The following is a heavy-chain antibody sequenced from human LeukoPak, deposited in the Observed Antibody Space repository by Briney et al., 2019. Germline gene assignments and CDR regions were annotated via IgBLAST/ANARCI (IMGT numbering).Heavy chain of an antibody. CDR2: IDPSDSHT. D-gene: IGHD3-16*01. V-gene: IGHV5-10-1*01. J-gene: IGHJ5*02. Sequence: PGESLRISCMGSGYSFTNYWIFWVRQMPGKGLEWMGRIDPSDSHTDYSPSFQGHVTISVDRSISTAYLQWSSLRASDTAMYYCARLDEKEVNLRSWGANWFDPWGQGSLVTVSS. CDR1: GYSFTNYW. CDR3: ARLDEKEVNLRSWGANWFDP.